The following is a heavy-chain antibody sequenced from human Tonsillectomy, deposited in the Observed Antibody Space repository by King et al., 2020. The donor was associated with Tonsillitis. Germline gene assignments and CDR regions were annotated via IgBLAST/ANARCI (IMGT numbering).Heavy chain of an antibody. Sequence: QLVQSGTEVKMPGESLRISCKGSGDTFTNYWINWVRQMPGKGLEWLGRIDPSDSFAHYNPSFQGHVTISADKSISTVYLQWSSLKASDTAIYYCARRAIVGAALNYYYGLGVWGQGTTVTVSS. CDR1: GDTFTNYW. D-gene: IGHD1-26*01. CDR3: ARRAIVGAALNYYYGLGV. J-gene: IGHJ6*02. V-gene: IGHV5-10-1*01. CDR2: IDPSDSFA.